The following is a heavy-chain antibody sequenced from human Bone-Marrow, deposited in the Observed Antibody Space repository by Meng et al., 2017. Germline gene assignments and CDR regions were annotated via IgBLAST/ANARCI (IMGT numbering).Heavy chain of an antibody. J-gene: IGHJ3*01. CDR2: IGTEADT. CDR3: TRARGVDMTRGIIGTFGV. CDR1: GFTFSSYD. V-gene: IGHV3-13*01. D-gene: IGHD3-10*01. Sequence: GESLKISCAASGFTFSSYDMHWVRQTAGKGLEWVSGIGTEADTYYQDSVKGRFTISRENAKNSLFLQMTSLRVGDTAVYYCTRARGVDMTRGIIGTFGVWGRG.